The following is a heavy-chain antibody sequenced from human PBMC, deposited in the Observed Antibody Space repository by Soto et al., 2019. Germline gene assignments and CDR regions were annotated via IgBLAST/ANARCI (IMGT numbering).Heavy chain of an antibody. CDR2: IKSKTDGGTT. V-gene: IGHV3-15*01. CDR1: GFTFSNAW. CDR3: TTDVVYYGMDV. J-gene: IGHJ6*02. D-gene: IGHD2-21*01. Sequence: EVQLVESGGGLVKPGGSLRLSCAASGFTFSNAWMSWVRQAPGKGLEWVGRIKSKTDGGTTDYAAPVKGRFTISRDDSKNTLYLQMNSLKTEYTAVYYCTTDVVYYGMDVWGQGTTVNVSS.